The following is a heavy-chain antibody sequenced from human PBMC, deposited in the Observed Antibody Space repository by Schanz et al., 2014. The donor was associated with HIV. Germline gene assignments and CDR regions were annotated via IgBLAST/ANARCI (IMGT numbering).Heavy chain of an antibody. V-gene: IGHV3-33*08. CDR3: AREGSNYYGSGSYYKTYGMDV. J-gene: IGHJ6*02. CDR2: IWYDGSNK. CDR1: GFAFSSYA. D-gene: IGHD3-10*01. Sequence: QVELVESGGGVVQPGGSLRLSCAGSGFAFSSYAMTWVRQAPGKGLEWVAVIWYDGSNKYYADSVKGRFTISRDNSKNTLYLQMNSLRAEDTAVYYCAREGSNYYGSGSYYKTYGMDVWGQGTTVTVSS.